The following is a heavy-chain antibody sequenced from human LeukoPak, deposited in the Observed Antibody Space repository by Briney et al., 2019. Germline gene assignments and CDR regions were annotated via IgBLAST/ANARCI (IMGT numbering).Heavy chain of an antibody. CDR2: IYYSGST. J-gene: IGHJ4*02. Sequence: SETLSLTCTVSGGSISSYYWSWIRQPPGKGLEWIGYIYYSGSTNYNPSLKSRVTISVDTSKNQFSLKLSPVTAADTAVYYCARSSRGLALEFDYWGQGTLVTVSS. D-gene: IGHD1-1*01. CDR1: GGSISSYY. CDR3: ARSSRGLALEFDY. V-gene: IGHV4-59*01.